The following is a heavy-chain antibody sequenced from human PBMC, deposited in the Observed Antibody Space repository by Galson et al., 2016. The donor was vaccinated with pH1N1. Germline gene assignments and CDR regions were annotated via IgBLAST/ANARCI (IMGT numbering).Heavy chain of an antibody. CDR1: GFIFSDYS. CDR2: ISTGRRVV. CDR3: ARLAYGDSFDS. D-gene: IGHD4-17*01. Sequence: SLRLSCAAPGFIFSDYSFIWVRQAPGKGLEWLSYISTGRRVVQYADSVKGRLTISRDNAQRSVYLQINSLRLEDTAVYHCARLAYGDSFDSWGRGTLVAVSS. V-gene: IGHV3-48*04. J-gene: IGHJ4*02.